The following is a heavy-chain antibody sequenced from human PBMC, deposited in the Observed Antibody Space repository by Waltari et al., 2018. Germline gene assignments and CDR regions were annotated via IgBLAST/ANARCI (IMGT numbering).Heavy chain of an antibody. J-gene: IGHJ4*02. CDR3: ARIYYGDYVVY. Sequence: YGMGWVRQAPGKGLEWVANIKQDGSEKYYVDSVKGRFTISRDNAKNSLYLQMNSLRAEDTAVYYCARIYYGDYVVYWGQGTLVTVSS. V-gene: IGHV3-7*03. CDR1: YG. CDR2: IKQDGSEK. D-gene: IGHD4-17*01.